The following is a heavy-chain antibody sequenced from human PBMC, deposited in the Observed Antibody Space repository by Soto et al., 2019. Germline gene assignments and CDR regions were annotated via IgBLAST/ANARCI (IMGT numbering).Heavy chain of an antibody. J-gene: IGHJ4*02. CDR1: GFTFSSYS. V-gene: IGHV3-48*02. D-gene: IGHD3-10*01. CDR2: ISSSSSTI. Sequence: GGSLRLSCAASGFTFSSYSMNWVRQAPGKGLEWVSYISSSSSTIYYADSVKGRFTISRDNAKNSLYLQMNSLRDEDTAVYYCARDLYYGSGSRFDYWGQGTLVTVSS. CDR3: ARDLYYGSGSRFDY.